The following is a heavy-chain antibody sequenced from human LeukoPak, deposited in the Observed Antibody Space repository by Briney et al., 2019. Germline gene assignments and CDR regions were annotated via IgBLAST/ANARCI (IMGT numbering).Heavy chain of an antibody. D-gene: IGHD3-10*01. CDR2: IYSGGST. V-gene: IGHV3-53*01. Sequence: GGSLRLSCATSGFTVSSNYMSWVRQAPGKGLEWVSVIYSGGSTYYADSVKGRFTISRDNSKNTLYLQMNSLRAEDTAVYYCARGLWFGELFGYWGQGTLVTVSS. CDR3: ARGLWFGELFGY. CDR1: GFTVSSNY. J-gene: IGHJ4*02.